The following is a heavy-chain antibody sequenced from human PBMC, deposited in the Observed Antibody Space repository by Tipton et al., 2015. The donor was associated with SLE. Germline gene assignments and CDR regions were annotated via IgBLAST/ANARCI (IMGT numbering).Heavy chain of an antibody. Sequence: TLSLTCAVYGGSFSGYYWSWIRQPPGKGLEWIGEINHSGSTNYNPSLKSRVTISGDMSKNQFSMKLSSVTAADTAVYFCAGDRLDLDETENTFELWGQGTMVTVSS. CDR3: AGDRLDLDETENTFEL. J-gene: IGHJ3*01. CDR2: INHSGST. V-gene: IGHV4-34*01. D-gene: IGHD6-19*01. CDR1: GGSFSGYY.